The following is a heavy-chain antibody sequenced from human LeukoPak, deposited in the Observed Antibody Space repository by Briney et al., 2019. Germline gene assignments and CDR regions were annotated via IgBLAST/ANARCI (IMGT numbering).Heavy chain of an antibody. CDR3: ARSLFVAFTD. CDR2: VDPSNDDT. V-gene: IGHV1-2*02. Sequence: ASVKVSCKASGYTFTDHSIHWVRQAPGQGLEWMGYVDPSNDDTNYAPKFHDRVTMTGDTSIRTAYMELSRLTSDDTAVYYCARSLFVAFTDWGQGTLVLVSS. J-gene: IGHJ4*02. CDR1: GYTFTDHS. D-gene: IGHD2-21*01.